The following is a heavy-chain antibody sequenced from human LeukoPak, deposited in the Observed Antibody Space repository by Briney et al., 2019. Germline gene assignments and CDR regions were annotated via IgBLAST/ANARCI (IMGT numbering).Heavy chain of an antibody. CDR3: ARSEISSYYDFWSGYYNYYYYMDV. V-gene: IGHV1-69*05. Sequence: SVKVSCKASGYTFTSYGISWVRQAPGQGLEWMGGIIPIFGTANYAQKFQGRVTITTDESTSTAYMELSSLRSEDTAVYYCARSEISSYYDFWSGYYNYYYYMDVWGKGTTVTVSS. D-gene: IGHD3-3*01. J-gene: IGHJ6*03. CDR2: IIPIFGTA. CDR1: GYTFTSYG.